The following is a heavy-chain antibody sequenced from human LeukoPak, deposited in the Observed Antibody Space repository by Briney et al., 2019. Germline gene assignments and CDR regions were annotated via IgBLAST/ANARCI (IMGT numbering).Heavy chain of an antibody. CDR1: EFTFSTYA. J-gene: IGHJ6*02. V-gene: IGHV3-23*01. Sequence: QSGGSLRLSCAASEFTFSTYAMSWVRQAPGKGLEWVSAISGSGGSTFYADSVKGRFTISRDNSKNTLYLQMSSLRAEDTAVYYCAKDGGRLPYYGMDVWGQGTTVTVSS. CDR3: AKDGGRLPYYGMDV. CDR2: ISGSGGST. D-gene: IGHD6-19*01.